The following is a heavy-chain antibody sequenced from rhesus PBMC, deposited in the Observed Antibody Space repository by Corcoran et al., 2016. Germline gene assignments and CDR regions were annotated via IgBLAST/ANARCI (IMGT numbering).Heavy chain of an antibody. CDR3: TRGNYGKGRFDV. J-gene: IGHJ5-1*01. CDR1: GYTFTSYY. Sequence: QVQLVQSGGEIKQPGASVKLSCKASGYTFTSYYMYWLRQAPGKGLEWIGLSSPYNGNKGYAQNFQGRVTITTDTSTSTGYMELSSLRSEDTAVYYCTRGNYGKGRFDVWGPGVLVTVSS. D-gene: IGHD1-26*01. CDR2: SSPYNGNK. V-gene: IGHV1-180*01.